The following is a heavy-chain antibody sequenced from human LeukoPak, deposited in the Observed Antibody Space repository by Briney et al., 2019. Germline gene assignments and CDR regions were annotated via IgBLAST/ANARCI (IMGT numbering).Heavy chain of an antibody. CDR2: IYNNGNS. CDR3: ARHTKGSGDYLFDY. J-gene: IGHJ4*02. V-gene: IGHV4-59*08. D-gene: IGHD3-10*01. Sequence: PSETLSLTCTVSDGSISSYYWSWIRQPPGKGLEWIGWIYNNGNSNNNPSLESRVSISLDTSRNQFSPRLNSVTAADTAVYYCARHTKGSGDYLFDYWGQGTLVTVSS. CDR1: DGSISSYY.